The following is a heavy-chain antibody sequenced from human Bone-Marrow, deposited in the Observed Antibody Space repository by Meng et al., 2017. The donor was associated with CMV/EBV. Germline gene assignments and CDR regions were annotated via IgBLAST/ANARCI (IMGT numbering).Heavy chain of an antibody. D-gene: IGHD2-2*02. CDR3: ARDWCGYCSSTSCYICYGMDV. CDR1: GFTFSSYS. Sequence: GESLKISCAASGFTFSSYSMNWVRQAPGKGLEWVAVISYDGSNKYYADSVKGRFTISRDNSKNTLYLQMNSLRAEDTAVYYCARDWCGYCSSTSCYICYGMDVWGQGTTVTVSS. CDR2: ISYDGSNK. J-gene: IGHJ6*02. V-gene: IGHV3-30*03.